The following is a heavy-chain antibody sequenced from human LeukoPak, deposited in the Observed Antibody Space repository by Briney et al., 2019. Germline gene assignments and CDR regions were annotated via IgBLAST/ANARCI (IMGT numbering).Heavy chain of an antibody. D-gene: IGHD2-21*02. CDR2: IRYDGSNK. CDR1: GFTFSSYG. Sequence: GGSLRLSCAASGFTFSSYGMHWVRQAPGKGLEWVAFIRYDGSNKYYADSVKGRLTISRDNSKNTLYLQMNSLRAEDTAVYYCAKDREVLAYCGGDCFQSGVDYWGQGTLVTVSS. J-gene: IGHJ4*02. V-gene: IGHV3-30*02. CDR3: AKDREVLAYCGGDCFQSGVDY.